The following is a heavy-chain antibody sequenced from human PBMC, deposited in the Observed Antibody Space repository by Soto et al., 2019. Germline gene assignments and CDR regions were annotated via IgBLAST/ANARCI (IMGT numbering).Heavy chain of an antibody. CDR2: IWFDGSDK. D-gene: IGHD3-16*01. Sequence: QVQLVESGGGVVQPGTSLRLSCAASGFTFSSYGMHWVRQAPGKGLEWLTVIWFDGSDKYYADSVKGRFTISRDNSKNMVYLQMNSLRAEDTAIYYCARAVSYSGDDWGSYRLDSWGQGTLVTVSS. J-gene: IGHJ4*02. V-gene: IGHV3-33*01. CDR3: ARAVSYSGDDWGSYRLDS. CDR1: GFTFSSYG.